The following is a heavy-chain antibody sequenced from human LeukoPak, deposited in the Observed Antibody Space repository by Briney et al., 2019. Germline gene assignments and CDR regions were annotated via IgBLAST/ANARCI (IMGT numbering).Heavy chain of an antibody. J-gene: IGHJ6*02. Sequence: GGSLRLSCAASGFTFSSYSMNWVRQAPGKGLEWVSSISSSSSHIYYADSVKGRFTISRDNAKNSLYLQMNSLRAEDTAVYYCARDCSSTSCYTFFSYYYGMDVWGQGTTVTVSS. CDR2: ISSSSSHI. V-gene: IGHV3-21*01. CDR3: ARDCSSTSCYTFFSYYYGMDV. CDR1: GFTFSSYS. D-gene: IGHD2-2*02.